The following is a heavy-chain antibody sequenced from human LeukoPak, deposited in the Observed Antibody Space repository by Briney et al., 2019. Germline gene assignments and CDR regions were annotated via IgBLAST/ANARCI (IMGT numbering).Heavy chain of an antibody. Sequence: SETLSLTCTISGSISGYYWSWIRQPPGKGLEWIGYIYTSGSTNYNPSLESRVTISVDTSKNQFSLDLSSVTAADTAVYYCAREKCTSTSCLTKNAFDIWGQGTMVTVSS. V-gene: IGHV4-4*09. J-gene: IGHJ3*02. CDR1: GSISGYY. D-gene: IGHD2-2*01. CDR2: IYTSGST. CDR3: AREKCTSTSCLTKNAFDI.